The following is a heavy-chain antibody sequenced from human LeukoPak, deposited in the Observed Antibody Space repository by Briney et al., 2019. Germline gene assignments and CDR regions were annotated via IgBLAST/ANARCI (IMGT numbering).Heavy chain of an antibody. Sequence: GGSLRLSCAASGFTFSSYAMHWVRQAPGKGLEWVAVISYDGRDKYYADSVKGRFTISRDNSKNTLYLQMNSLRDEDTAVYYCARRFRTYDVPDYYYYYLDVWGKGTTVAVSS. J-gene: IGHJ6*03. CDR2: ISYDGRDK. CDR3: ARRFRTYDVPDYYYYYLDV. CDR1: GFTFSSYA. V-gene: IGHV3-30*01. D-gene: IGHD3-16*01.